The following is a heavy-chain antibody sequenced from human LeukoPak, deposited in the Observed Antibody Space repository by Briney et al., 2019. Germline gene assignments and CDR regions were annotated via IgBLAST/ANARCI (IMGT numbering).Heavy chain of an antibody. CDR2: IYYSGST. Sequence: SETLSLTCTVSGGSISSGGYYWSWIRQHPGKGLEWIGYIYYSGSTYYNPSLKSRVTISVDTSKNQFSLKLSSVTAADTAVYYCARAGQLYYYDSSGYYFWDYWGQGTLVTVSP. J-gene: IGHJ4*02. V-gene: IGHV4-31*03. CDR3: ARAGQLYYYDSSGYYFWDY. CDR1: GGSISSGGYY. D-gene: IGHD3-22*01.